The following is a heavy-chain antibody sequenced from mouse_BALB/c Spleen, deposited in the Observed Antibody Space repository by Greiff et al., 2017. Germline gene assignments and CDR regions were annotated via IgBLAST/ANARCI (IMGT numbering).Heavy chain of an antibody. Sequence: EVHLVESGGGLVQPGGSRKLSCAASGFTFSSFGMHWVRQAPEKGLEWVAYISSGSSTIYYADTVKGRFTISRDNPKNTLFLQMTSLRSEDTAMYYCARRITTVVAPYAMDYWGQGTSVTVSS. CDR2: ISSGSSTI. J-gene: IGHJ4*01. CDR1: GFTFSSFG. D-gene: IGHD1-1*01. CDR3: ARRITTVVAPYAMDY. V-gene: IGHV5-17*02.